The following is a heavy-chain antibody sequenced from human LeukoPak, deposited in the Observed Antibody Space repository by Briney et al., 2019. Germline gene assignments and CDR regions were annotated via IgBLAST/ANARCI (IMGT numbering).Heavy chain of an antibody. CDR3: AREGTSDYGDYVDQNWFDP. CDR2: IYYSGST. Sequence: SETLSLTCTVSGGSISSYYWSWIRQPPGKGLEWIGYIYYSGSTNYNPSLKSRVTISVDTSKNQFSLKLSSVTAADTAVYYCAREGTSDYGDYVDQNWFDPWGQGTLVTVSS. V-gene: IGHV4-59*01. D-gene: IGHD4-17*01. CDR1: GGSISSYY. J-gene: IGHJ5*02.